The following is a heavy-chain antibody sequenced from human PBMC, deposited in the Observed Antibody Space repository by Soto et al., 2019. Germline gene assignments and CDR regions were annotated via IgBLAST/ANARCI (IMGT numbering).Heavy chain of an antibody. Sequence: SETLSLTCTVSGASITSGDYYWSWIRQPPGKGLEWVGYIYYGGSTYYNPSLKGRITISLDTPKNQFSLKLTSVTAADTAVYYCAREQWLNNWFDPWGQGTLVTVS. J-gene: IGHJ5*02. CDR1: GASITSGDYY. CDR2: IYYGGST. CDR3: AREQWLNNWFDP. V-gene: IGHV4-30-4*01. D-gene: IGHD6-19*01.